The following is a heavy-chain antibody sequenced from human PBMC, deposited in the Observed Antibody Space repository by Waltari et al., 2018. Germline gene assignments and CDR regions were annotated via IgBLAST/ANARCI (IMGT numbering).Heavy chain of an antibody. Sequence: QVQLQESGPGLVKPSETLSLTCTVSGGSISSYYWSWIRQPPGKGLEWIGYIYYSGSTNYNPSLKSRVTISVDTSKNQVSLKLSSVTAADTAVYYCARDYGGNSYYYYGMDVWGQGTTVTVSS. CDR3: ARDYGGNSYYYYGMDV. D-gene: IGHD4-17*01. J-gene: IGHJ6*02. CDR2: IYYSGST. CDR1: GGSISSYY. V-gene: IGHV4-59*01.